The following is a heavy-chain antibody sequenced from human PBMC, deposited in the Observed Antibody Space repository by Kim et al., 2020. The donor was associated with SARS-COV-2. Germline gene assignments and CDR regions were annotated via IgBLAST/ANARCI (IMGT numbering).Heavy chain of an antibody. Sequence: GGSLRLSCVASGFTFSGYYMSWIRHTPGKGLEWVAYISHSSNSIYYLDSVKGRFTISRDNAQNSLFLQMNSLRAEDMAVYYCAREHGSGSYYTSGMDIWGQGTTVTVSS. V-gene: IGHV3-11*01. D-gene: IGHD3-10*01. J-gene: IGHJ6*02. CDR1: GFTFSGYY. CDR3: AREHGSGSYYTSGMDI. CDR2: ISHSSNSI.